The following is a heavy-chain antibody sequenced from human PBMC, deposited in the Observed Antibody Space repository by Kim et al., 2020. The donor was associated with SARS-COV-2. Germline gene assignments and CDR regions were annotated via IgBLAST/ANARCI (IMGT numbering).Heavy chain of an antibody. Sequence: GGSLRLSCAASGFTFSNAWMSWVRQAPGKGLEWVGRIKSKTDGGTTDYAAPVKGRFTISRDDSKNTLYLQMNSLKTEDTAVYYCTTGIVVVPAAVYYYYYYGMDVWGQGTTVTVSS. CDR2: IKSKTDGGTT. CDR1: GFTFSNAW. J-gene: IGHJ6*02. D-gene: IGHD2-2*01. CDR3: TTGIVVVPAAVYYYYYYGMDV. V-gene: IGHV3-15*01.